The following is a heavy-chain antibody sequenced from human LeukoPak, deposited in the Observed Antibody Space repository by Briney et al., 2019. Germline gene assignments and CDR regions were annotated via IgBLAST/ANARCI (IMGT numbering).Heavy chain of an antibody. CDR3: ARDHKLPLGSFDSADAFDI. CDR2: INPSGGRT. CDR1: GYTFTNYY. J-gene: IGHJ3*02. Sequence: ASVKVSCKASGYTFTNYYMHLVRQAPAQGLEWMGIINPSGGRTSYAQKFQSRVTMIRDMSTSTVYIELSSLGFEDTAVYYCARDHKLPLGSFDSADAFDIWGQGTMVTVSS. D-gene: IGHD4-23*01. V-gene: IGHV1-46*01.